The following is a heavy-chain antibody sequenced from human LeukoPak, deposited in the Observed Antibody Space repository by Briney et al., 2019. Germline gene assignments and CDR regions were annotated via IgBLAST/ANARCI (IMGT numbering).Heavy chain of an antibody. V-gene: IGHV4-61*02. J-gene: IGHJ4*02. CDR3: AREHLYYYDSSGYWVY. Sequence: PSETLSLTCTVSGGSISSDSYYWSWIRQPAGKGLEWIGRIYTSGSTNYNPSLKSRVTISVDTSKNQFSLKLSSVTAADTAVYYCAREHLYYYDSSGYWVYWGQGTLVTVSS. D-gene: IGHD3-22*01. CDR1: GGSISSDSYY. CDR2: IYTSGST.